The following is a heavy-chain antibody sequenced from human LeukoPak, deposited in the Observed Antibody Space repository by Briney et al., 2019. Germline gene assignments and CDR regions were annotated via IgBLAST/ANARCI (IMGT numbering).Heavy chain of an antibody. CDR2: ISAYNGNT. CDR1: GYTFTSYG. CDR3: ARAPPDYYDSSGYYFFDY. J-gene: IGHJ4*02. D-gene: IGHD3-22*01. Sequence: ASVKVSCKASGYTFTSYGISWVRQAPGQGLEWMGWISAYNGNTNYEQKLQGRVTMTTDTSTSTAYMELRSLRSDDTAVYYCARAPPDYYDSSGYYFFDYWGQGTLVTVSS. V-gene: IGHV1-18*01.